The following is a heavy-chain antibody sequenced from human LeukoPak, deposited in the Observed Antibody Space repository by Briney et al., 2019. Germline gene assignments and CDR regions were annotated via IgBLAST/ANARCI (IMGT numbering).Heavy chain of an antibody. CDR3: TTGMSRYYYDSSGVYY. J-gene: IGHJ4*02. Sequence: GGSLRLSCATSGFTFSDYWMNWVRQAPGEGLEWVANIHQDGGDKNYVDSVRGRFTISRDNAKNSLYLQMNSLRVEDTAVYYCTTGMSRYYYDSSGVYYWGQGTLVTVSS. CDR1: GFTFSDYW. D-gene: IGHD3-22*01. CDR2: IHQDGGDK. V-gene: IGHV3-7*01.